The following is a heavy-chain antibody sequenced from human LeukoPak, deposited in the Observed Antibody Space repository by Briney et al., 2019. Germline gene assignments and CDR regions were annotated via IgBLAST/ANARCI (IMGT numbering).Heavy chain of an antibody. CDR2: ISSSSSYI. CDR3: ARGKRSDLTFPGRRDAYYFDY. CDR1: GITFNSYT. Sequence: PGGSLRLSCAASGITFNSYTMNWVRQAPGKGLEWVSSISSSSSYIYYADSVKGRFTISRDNAKSTLYLQVNSLRAEDTAVYYCARGKRSDLTFPGRRDAYYFDYWGQGTLVTVSS. J-gene: IGHJ4*02. D-gene: IGHD3-3*01. V-gene: IGHV3-21*06.